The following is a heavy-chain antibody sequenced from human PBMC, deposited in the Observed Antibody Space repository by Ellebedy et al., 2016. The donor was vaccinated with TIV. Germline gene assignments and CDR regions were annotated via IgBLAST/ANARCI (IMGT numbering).Heavy chain of an antibody. CDR1: GFTFSSLA. V-gene: IGHV3-23*01. Sequence: PGGSLRLSCAASGFTFSSLAMNWVRQAPGKGLEWVSGISGSGGTTYYTDSVKGRFTISRDNSRNTLYLQMNSLRGEDTAVYFCAKDVRYTTGWGGALDIWGQGAMVTVSS. D-gene: IGHD2-8*02. J-gene: IGHJ3*02. CDR2: ISGSGGTT. CDR3: AKDVRYTTGWGGALDI.